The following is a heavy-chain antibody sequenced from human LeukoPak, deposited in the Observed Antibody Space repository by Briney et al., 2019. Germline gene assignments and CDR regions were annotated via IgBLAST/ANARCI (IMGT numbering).Heavy chain of an antibody. CDR2: MNPNSGNT. V-gene: IGHV1-8*01. D-gene: IGHD3-9*01. CDR3: AVDILTPPRD. J-gene: IGHJ4*02. CDR1: GYTFTSYD. Sequence: ASVKVSCKASGYTFTSYDINWVRQATGQGLEWMGWMNPNSGNTGYAQKLQGRVTMTRNTSISTAYMELSSLRSEDTAVYYCAVDILTPPRDWGQGTLVTVSS.